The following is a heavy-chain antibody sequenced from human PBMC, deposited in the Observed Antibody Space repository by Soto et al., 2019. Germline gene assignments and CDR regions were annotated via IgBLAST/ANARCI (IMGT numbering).Heavy chain of an antibody. CDR3: ARAGNSFSVQTDFDY. Sequence: RLSCAASGFTFSSYSMNWVRQAPGKGLEWVSSISSSSSYIYYADSVKGRFTISRDNAKNSLYLQMNSLRAEDTAVYYCARAGNSFSVQTDFDYRGQGTLGTVS. D-gene: IGHD6-19*01. V-gene: IGHV3-21*01. CDR2: ISSSSSYI. J-gene: IGHJ4*02. CDR1: GFTFSSYS.